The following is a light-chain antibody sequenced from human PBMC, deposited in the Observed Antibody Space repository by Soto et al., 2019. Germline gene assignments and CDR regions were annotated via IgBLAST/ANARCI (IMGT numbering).Light chain of an antibody. CDR3: QKYNSAPTWT. CDR1: QGTSNY. J-gene: IGKJ1*01. Sequence: DIQMTQSPSSLSASVGDRVTITCRASQGTSNYLAWYQQKPGKVPKLLIYAASTLQSGVPSRFRGSGSGTYFTLTINSLQPEYVATYYCQKYNSAPTWTFGQGTKVEI. CDR2: AAS. V-gene: IGKV1-27*01.